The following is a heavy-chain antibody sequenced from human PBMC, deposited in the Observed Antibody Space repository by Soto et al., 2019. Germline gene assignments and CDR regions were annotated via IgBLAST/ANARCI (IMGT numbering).Heavy chain of an antibody. CDR3: ARSYITGTTGIDY. V-gene: IGHV3-21*01. CDR2: ISSSSSYI. Sequence: PGGSLRLSCAASGFTFSSYSMNGVRQAPGKGLEWVASISSSSSYIYYAYSVKGRFTISRDNAKNSLYLQMNSLRAQDTAVYYRARSYITGTTGIDYSGQGTLVTVSS. D-gene: IGHD1-7*01. CDR1: GFTFSSYS. J-gene: IGHJ4*02.